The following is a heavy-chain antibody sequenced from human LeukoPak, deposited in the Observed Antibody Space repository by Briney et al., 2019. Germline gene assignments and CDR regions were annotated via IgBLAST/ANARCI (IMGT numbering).Heavy chain of an antibody. CDR1: GVAFSSYA. J-gene: IGHJ4*02. CDR3: PQQLVGPTDY. Sequence: PAGSLSLSFAASGVAFSSYATHWVRQAPGQWLEWVAVISYDGSNKYYADSVKGRFTISRDNSKNTLYLQMNSLRAEDTAVYYCPQQLVGPTDYWGQGTLVTVSS. V-gene: IGHV3-30*04. D-gene: IGHD6-6*01. CDR2: ISYDGSNK.